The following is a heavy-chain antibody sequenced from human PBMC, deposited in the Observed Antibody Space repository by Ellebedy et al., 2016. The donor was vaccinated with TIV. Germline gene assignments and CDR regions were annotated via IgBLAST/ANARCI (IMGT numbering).Heavy chain of an antibody. CDR1: GGSFGGYY. J-gene: IGHJ5*02. D-gene: IGHD6-19*01. V-gene: IGHV4-34*01. CDR2: INHSGST. CDR3: ARGRYGSGWKGRWFDP. Sequence: SETLSLTCAVYGGSFGGYYWSWIRQPPGKGLEWIGEINHSGSTNYNPSLKSRVTISVDTSKNQFSLKLSSVTAADTAVYYCARGRYGSGWKGRWFDPWGQGTLVTVSS.